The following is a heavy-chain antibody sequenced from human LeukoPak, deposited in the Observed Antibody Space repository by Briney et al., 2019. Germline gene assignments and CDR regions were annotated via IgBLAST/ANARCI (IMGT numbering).Heavy chain of an antibody. CDR3: ARDRGGGSGNFYHTYFFDY. D-gene: IGHD3-10*01. Sequence: GGSLRLSCAASGFTFTCCWMTWVRQAPGKGPEWVASINPDGSAEHYVDSVKGRFTISRDNAKSSVYLQMNSLRAEDTAVYYCARDRGGGSGNFYHTYFFDYWGQGSLVTVSS. CDR2: INPDGSAE. V-gene: IGHV3-7*01. CDR1: GFTFTCCW. J-gene: IGHJ4*02.